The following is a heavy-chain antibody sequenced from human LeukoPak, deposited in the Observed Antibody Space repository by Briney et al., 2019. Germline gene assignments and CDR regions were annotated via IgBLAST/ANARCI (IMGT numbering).Heavy chain of an antibody. V-gene: IGHV4-39*07. CDR2: IYYSGST. D-gene: IGHD1-26*01. J-gene: IGHJ5*02. Sequence: SETLSLTCTVSGGSISSSDYYWGWIRQPPGKGLEWIGSIYYSGSTYYNPSLKSRVTISVDTFKNQFSLKLSSVTAADTAVYYCAAQGIVGAPTRLNWFDPWGQGTLVTVSS. CDR1: GGSISSSDYY. CDR3: AAQGIVGAPTRLNWFDP.